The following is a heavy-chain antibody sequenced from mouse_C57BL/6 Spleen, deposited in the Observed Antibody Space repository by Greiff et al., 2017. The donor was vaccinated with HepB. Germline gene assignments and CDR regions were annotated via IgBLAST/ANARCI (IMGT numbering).Heavy chain of an antibody. J-gene: IGHJ4*01. CDR3: ARNPHYYGSKAGY. CDR1: GYTFTSYW. D-gene: IGHD1-1*01. V-gene: IGHV1-64*01. Sequence: VQLQQSGAELVKPGASVKLSCKASGYTFTSYWMHWVKQRPGQGLEWIGMIHPNSGSTNYNEKFKSKATLTVDKSSSTAYMQLSSLTSEDSAVYYCARNPHYYGSKAGYWGQGTSVTVSS. CDR2: IHPNSGST.